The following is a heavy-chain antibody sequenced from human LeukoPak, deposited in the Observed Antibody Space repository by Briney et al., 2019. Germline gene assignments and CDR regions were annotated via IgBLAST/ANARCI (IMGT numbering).Heavy chain of an antibody. J-gene: IGHJ6*03. CDR2: IYYSGST. V-gene: IGHV4-39*07. CDR3: ARDPGPKSYYYYMDV. Sequence: SETQSLKRTVSGGSSSSSSYYWGWIRQPPGKGLEWIGSIYYSGSTYYNPSLKSRVTISVDPSKNQFSLKLSSVTAADTAVYYCARDPGPKSYYYYMDVWGKGTTVTVSS. CDR1: GGSSSSSSYY.